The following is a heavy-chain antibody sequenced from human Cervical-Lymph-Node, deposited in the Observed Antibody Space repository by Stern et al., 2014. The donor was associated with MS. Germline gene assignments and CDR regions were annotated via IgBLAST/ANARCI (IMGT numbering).Heavy chain of an antibody. CDR3: ATGAGSGWYRSDEYFQH. D-gene: IGHD6-19*01. Sequence: VQLVESGGGVVQPGRSLRLSCAASGFTFSSGDMNWVRQAPGKGLEWVAALRYDGSSRYYAASVKGRFTISRDNSKNTLYLQMNSLRTEDTAVYYCATGAGSGWYRSDEYFQHWGQGTLVTVSS. CDR2: LRYDGSSR. CDR1: GFTFSSGD. V-gene: IGHV3-33*01. J-gene: IGHJ1*01.